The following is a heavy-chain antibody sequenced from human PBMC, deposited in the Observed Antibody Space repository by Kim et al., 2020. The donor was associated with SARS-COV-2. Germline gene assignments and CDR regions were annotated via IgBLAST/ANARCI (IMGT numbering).Heavy chain of an antibody. CDR2: T. V-gene: IGHV4-30-2*05. J-gene: IGHJ3*02. D-gene: IGHD3-16*01. CDR3: ARGGNRDAFDI. Sequence: TYYNPSLKSRVTISVDTSKNQFSLKLSSVTAADTAVYYCARGGNRDAFDIWGQGTMVTVSS.